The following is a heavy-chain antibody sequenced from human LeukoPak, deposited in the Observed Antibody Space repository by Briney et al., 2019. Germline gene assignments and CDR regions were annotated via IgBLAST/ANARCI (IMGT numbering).Heavy chain of an antibody. CDR1: GYTFTGYY. D-gene: IGHD6-19*01. J-gene: IGHJ4*02. CDR3: ARDPAYSSGWYLD. Sequence: ASVKVSCKASGYTFTGYYMHWVRQAPGQGLEWMGWINPNSGGTNYAQKFQGRVTMTRDTSISTAYMELSRLRSDDTAVYYCARDPAYSSGWYLDWGQGTLVTVSS. CDR2: INPNSGGT. V-gene: IGHV1-2*02.